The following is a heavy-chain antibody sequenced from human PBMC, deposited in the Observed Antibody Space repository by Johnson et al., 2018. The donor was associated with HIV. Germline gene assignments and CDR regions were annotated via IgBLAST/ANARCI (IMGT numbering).Heavy chain of an antibody. CDR1: GFTFSNYW. CDR2: IKQDGSEK. J-gene: IGHJ3*02. Sequence: VQLVESGGGLVQPGGSLRLSCAASGFTFSNYWMSWVRQTPGKGLEWVANIKQDGSEKYYMDSVKGRFTISRDNAQNSLYLQMNSLRAGDTAVYYCARFGMGSSGDAFDIWGQGTKVTVSS. V-gene: IGHV3-7*05. CDR3: ARFGMGSSGDAFDI. D-gene: IGHD6-25*01.